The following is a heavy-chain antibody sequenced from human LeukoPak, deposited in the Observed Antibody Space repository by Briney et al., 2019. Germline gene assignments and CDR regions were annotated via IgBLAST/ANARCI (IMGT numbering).Heavy chain of an antibody. CDR3: VKDYYDSSGTYYESP. J-gene: IGHJ5*02. D-gene: IGHD3-22*01. Sequence: QPGGSLRLSCAASGFTFSSYWMHWVRQAPGKGLEWVSAISRSGDSTFYADSVKGRFTIPRDYSKNTLYLQMNSLRAEDTALYYCVKDYYDSSGTYYESPWGQGTLVTVSS. V-gene: IGHV3-23*01. CDR1: GFTFSSYW. CDR2: ISRSGDST.